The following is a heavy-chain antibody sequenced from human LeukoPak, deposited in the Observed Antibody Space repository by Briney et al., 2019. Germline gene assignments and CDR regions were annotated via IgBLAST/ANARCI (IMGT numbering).Heavy chain of an antibody. D-gene: IGHD4-11*01. V-gene: IGHV1-8*01. CDR3: ARGDYSNLGGDWFDP. CDR2: MNPNSGNT. J-gene: IGHJ5*02. CDR1: GYTFTSYD. Sequence: ASVKVSCKASGYTFTSYDINWVRQATGQGLEWMGWMNPNSGNTGYAQKFQGRVTMTRNTSISTAYMELSSLRSEDTAVYYCARGDYSNLGGDWFDPWGQGTLVTVSS.